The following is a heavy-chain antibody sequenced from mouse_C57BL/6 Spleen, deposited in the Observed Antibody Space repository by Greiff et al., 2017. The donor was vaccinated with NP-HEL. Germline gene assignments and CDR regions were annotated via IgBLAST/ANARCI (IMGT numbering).Heavy chain of an antibody. CDR2: INPNNGGT. V-gene: IGHV1-22*01. CDR3: ARTYYSNFYWYFDV. Sequence: EVQLQQSGPELVKPGASVKMSCKASGYTFTDYNMHWVKQSHGKSLEWIGYINPNNGGTSYNQKFKGKATLTVNKSSSTAYMELRSLTSEDSAVYYCARTYYSNFYWYFDVWGTGTTVTVSS. J-gene: IGHJ1*03. D-gene: IGHD2-5*01. CDR1: GYTFTDYN.